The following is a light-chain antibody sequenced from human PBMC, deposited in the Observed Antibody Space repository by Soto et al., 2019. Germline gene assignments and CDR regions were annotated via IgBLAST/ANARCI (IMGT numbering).Light chain of an antibody. Sequence: QSALTQPPSASGSHGQSVAISCTGTASDIGGYTFVSWYQQHPGKAPKLLIYDVNKRPSGVPDRFSGSKSGNTASLTVSGLQAEDEADYYCSAHGGTNPYVFGTGTKLTVL. CDR3: SAHGGTNPYV. CDR2: DVN. J-gene: IGLJ1*01. CDR1: ASDIGGYTF. V-gene: IGLV2-8*01.